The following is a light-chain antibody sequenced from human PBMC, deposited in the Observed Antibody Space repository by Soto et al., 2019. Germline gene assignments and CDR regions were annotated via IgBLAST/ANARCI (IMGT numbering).Light chain of an antibody. Sequence: QSVLTQPPSVSGAPGQRVTISCTGSSSNIGGGYDVHWYQQLPGTAPKLLIYGNSNRPSGVPDRFSGSKSGTSASLAITGLQAEDEADYYCQSYDRSLSVVFGGGTKLTVL. J-gene: IGLJ2*01. CDR1: SSNIGGGYD. V-gene: IGLV1-40*01. CDR2: GNS. CDR3: QSYDRSLSVV.